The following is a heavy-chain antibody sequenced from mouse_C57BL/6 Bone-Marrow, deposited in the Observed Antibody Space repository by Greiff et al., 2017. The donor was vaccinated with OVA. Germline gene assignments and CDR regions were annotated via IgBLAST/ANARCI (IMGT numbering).Heavy chain of an antibody. Sequence: QVQLQQSGAELMKPGASVKLSCKATGYTFTGYWIEWVKQRPGHGLEWIGEILPGSGSTNYNEKFKGKATFTADTSSNTAYMQLSSLTTEDSAIYYCARGYYYGSSDAFYYAMDYWGQGTSVTVSS. D-gene: IGHD1-1*01. J-gene: IGHJ4*01. CDR1: GYTFTGYW. V-gene: IGHV1-9*01. CDR3: ARGYYYGSSDAFYYAMDY. CDR2: ILPGSGST.